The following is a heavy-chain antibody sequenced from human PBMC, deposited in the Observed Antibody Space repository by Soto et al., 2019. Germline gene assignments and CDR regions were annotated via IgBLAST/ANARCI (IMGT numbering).Heavy chain of an antibody. CDR2: ISYDGSNK. V-gene: IGHV3-30*09. Sequence: LGGSLRLSCAASGFPFSRHAMHWVRQAPGKGLEWVAGISYDGSNKLYGDSARGRFAISRDDVSKTVYLHLNRLRPEGTAVYFCARVGLEKRYIYYGMDLWGQGTTGTV. J-gene: IGHJ6*02. CDR1: GFPFSRHA. D-gene: IGHD1-1*01. CDR3: ARVGLEKRYIYYGMDL.